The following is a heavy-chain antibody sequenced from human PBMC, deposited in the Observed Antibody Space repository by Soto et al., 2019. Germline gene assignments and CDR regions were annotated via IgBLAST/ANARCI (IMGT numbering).Heavy chain of an antibody. J-gene: IGHJ6*02. CDR1: GYTFTSYG. Sequence: ASVKVSCKASGYTFTSYGISWVRQAPGQGLEWMGWISAYNGNTNYAQKLQGRVTMTTDTSTSTAYMELRSLRSDDTAVYYCARGTTVVTSYYYYGMDVWGQGSTVTVSS. D-gene: IGHD4-17*01. CDR3: ARGTTVVTSYYYYGMDV. CDR2: ISAYNGNT. V-gene: IGHV1-18*01.